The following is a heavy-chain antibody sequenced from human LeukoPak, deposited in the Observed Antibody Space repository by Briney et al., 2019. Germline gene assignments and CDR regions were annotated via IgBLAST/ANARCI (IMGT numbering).Heavy chain of an antibody. D-gene: IGHD3-3*01. CDR1: GYTFTSYY. CDR2: INPSGGST. CDR3: ARGRTIFGVVRSRSGQSGLPDY. V-gene: IGHV1-46*01. J-gene: IGHJ4*02. Sequence: ASVKVSCKASGYTFTSYYMHWVRQAPGQGLEWMGIINPSGGSTSYAQKFQGRVTMTRDTSTSTVYMELSSLRSEDTAVYYCARGRTIFGVVRSRSGQSGLPDYWGQGTLVTVSS.